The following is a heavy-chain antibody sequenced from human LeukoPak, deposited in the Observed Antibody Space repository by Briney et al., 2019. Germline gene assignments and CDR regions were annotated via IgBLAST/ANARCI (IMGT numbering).Heavy chain of an antibody. Sequence: GGSLRLSCAASGFTFSNYAMSWVRQTPGKGLEWVSTISGSGVSTYYGDSVYADSVKGRFTISRDDSKDTLHLQMNSLRAEDTAIYYCAKDPVVFHGGSGWHYFDYWGQGTLVTVSS. CDR2: ISGSGVST. V-gene: IGHV3-23*01. J-gene: IGHJ4*02. D-gene: IGHD6-19*01. CDR3: AKDPVVFHGGSGWHYFDY. CDR1: GFTFSNYA.